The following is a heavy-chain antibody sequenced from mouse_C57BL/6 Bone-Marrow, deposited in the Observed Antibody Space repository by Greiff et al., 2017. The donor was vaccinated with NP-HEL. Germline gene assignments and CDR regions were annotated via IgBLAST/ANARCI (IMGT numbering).Heavy chain of an antibody. Sequence: VQLQQSGPGLVQPSPSLSITCTVSGFSLTSYGVHWVRQSPGKGLEWLGVIWRGGSSDYYAAFISRLGICKDNSKREVFHKMNSRQADDTAIYYCAREGGLLSFAYWGQVTLVTVSA. J-gene: IGHJ3*01. CDR2: IWRGGSS. CDR1: GFSLTSYG. CDR3: AREGGLLSFAY. D-gene: IGHD2-3*01. V-gene: IGHV2-2*01.